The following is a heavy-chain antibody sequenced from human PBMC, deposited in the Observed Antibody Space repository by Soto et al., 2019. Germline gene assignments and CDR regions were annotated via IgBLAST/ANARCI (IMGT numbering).Heavy chain of an antibody. V-gene: IGHV4-4*02. D-gene: IGHD6-13*01. Sequence: SETLSLTCDVSGGSINILNWWSWVRQPPGKGLEWIGEVSHSGSTKYNPSLESRVIISVDTSKNQFSLKLSSVTAADTAVYYCARGRKGYSSSWYVDWGQGTLVTVSS. CDR2: VSHSGST. J-gene: IGHJ4*02. CDR3: ARGRKGYSSSWYVD. CDR1: GGSINILNW.